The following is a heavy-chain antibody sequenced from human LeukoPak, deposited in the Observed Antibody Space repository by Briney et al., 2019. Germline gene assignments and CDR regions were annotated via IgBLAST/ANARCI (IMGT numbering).Heavy chain of an antibody. Sequence: ASVKVSCKASGYTFTGYYMHRVRQAPGQGLEWMGWINPNSGGTNYAQKFQGRVTMTRDTSISTAYMELSRLRSDDTAVYYCARTASITIFGVPFPGYWGQGTLVTVSS. CDR1: GYTFTGYY. V-gene: IGHV1-2*02. CDR2: INPNSGGT. D-gene: IGHD3-3*01. J-gene: IGHJ4*02. CDR3: ARTASITIFGVPFPGY.